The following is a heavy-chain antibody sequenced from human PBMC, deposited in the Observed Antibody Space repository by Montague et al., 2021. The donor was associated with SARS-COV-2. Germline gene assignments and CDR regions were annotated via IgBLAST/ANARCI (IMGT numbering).Heavy chain of an antibody. Sequence: SLRLSCAASGLTFSSYAMHWVRQAPGKGLEWVAVISYDGSNKYYADSVKGRFTISRDNSKNTLYLQMNSLRAEDTAVYYCARDLGGCFDLWGRGTLVTVSS. J-gene: IGHJ2*01. V-gene: IGHV3-30*04. CDR3: ARDLGGCFDL. CDR2: ISYDGSNK. CDR1: GLTFSSYA. D-gene: IGHD1-26*01.